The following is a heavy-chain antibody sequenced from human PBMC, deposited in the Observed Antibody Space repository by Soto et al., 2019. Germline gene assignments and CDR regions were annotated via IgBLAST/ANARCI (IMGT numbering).Heavy chain of an antibody. V-gene: IGHV1-69*01. D-gene: IGHD6-13*01. CDR1: GGTFSSYA. Sequence: QVQLVQSGAEVKKPGSSVKVSCKASGGTFSSYAISWVRQAPGQGLEWMGGIIPIFGTANYAQKFQGRVTVTADESTSTAYMELSSLRSEDTAVYYCARGESSSLFRYYYYYGMDVWGQGTTVTVSS. J-gene: IGHJ6*02. CDR3: ARGESSSLFRYYYYYGMDV. CDR2: IIPIFGTA.